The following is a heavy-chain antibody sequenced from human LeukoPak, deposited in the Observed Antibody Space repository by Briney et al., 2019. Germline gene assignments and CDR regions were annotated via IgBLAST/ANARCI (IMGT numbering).Heavy chain of an antibody. D-gene: IGHD6-13*01. J-gene: IGHJ4*02. V-gene: IGHV1-3*01. CDR3: ARGPRAAADDY. CDR1: GYTFINFA. Sequence: GASVKVSCKTSGYTFINFAINWGRQAPGQRPEWMGWINAGNGNTKYSQKFQDRVTITRDTSASTAYMELTRLTSEDTAVYYCARGPRAAADDYWGQGTLVTVSS. CDR2: INAGNGNT.